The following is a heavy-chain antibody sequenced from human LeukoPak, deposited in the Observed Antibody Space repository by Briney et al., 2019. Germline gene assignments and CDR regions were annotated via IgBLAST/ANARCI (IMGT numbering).Heavy chain of an antibody. D-gene: IGHD6-13*01. J-gene: IGHJ3*02. Sequence: SETLSLTCTVSGGSISSYYWSWIRQSPGKGLEWIGYIYYSGSTNYNPSLKSRVTISVDTSKNQFSLKLSSVTAADTAVYYCARGNRGSSWYAIWGQGTMVTVSS. CDR2: IYYSGST. CDR3: ARGNRGSSWYAI. CDR1: GGSISSYY. V-gene: IGHV4-59*12.